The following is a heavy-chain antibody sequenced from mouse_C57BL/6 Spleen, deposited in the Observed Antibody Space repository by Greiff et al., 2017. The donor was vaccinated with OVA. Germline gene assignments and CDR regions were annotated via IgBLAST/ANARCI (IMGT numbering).Heavy chain of an antibody. CDR1: GYTFTSYW. V-gene: IGHV1-52*01. CDR3: ARRNGNYLFAY. D-gene: IGHD2-1*01. CDR2: IDPSDSET. J-gene: IGHJ3*01. Sequence: QVQLQQPGAELVRPGSSVKLSCKASGYTFTSYWMHWVKQRPIQGLEWIGNIDPSDSETHYNQKFKDKATLTVDKSSSTAYMQLSSLTSEDSAVYYCARRNGNYLFAYWGQGTLVTVSA.